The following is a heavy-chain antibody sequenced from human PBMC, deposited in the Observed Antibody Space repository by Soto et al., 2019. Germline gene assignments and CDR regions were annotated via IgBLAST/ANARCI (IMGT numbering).Heavy chain of an antibody. D-gene: IGHD1-1*01. J-gene: IGHJ5*01. CDR3: ARVPQGRSDNNCYFDP. CDR1: GGSVRAPDW. Sequence: PSETLSLTCTLSGGSVRAPDWWNWVRQSPDKGLEWIAEVHISGHSNYNPSLRSRVSVSIDSSKNQFYLNLNSVTAADTAIYYCARVPQGRSDNNCYFDPWGQGTQVTVSS. V-gene: IGHV4-4*02. CDR2: VHISGHS.